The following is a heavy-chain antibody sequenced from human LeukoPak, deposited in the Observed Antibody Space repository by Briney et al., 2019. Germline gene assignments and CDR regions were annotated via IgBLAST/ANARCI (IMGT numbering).Heavy chain of an antibody. J-gene: IGHJ6*03. CDR2: INPSGGST. V-gene: IGHV1-46*01. D-gene: IGHD6-13*01. Sequence: ASVKVSCKASGYTFTSYYVHWVRQAPGEGLEWMGIINPSGGSTSYAQKFQGRVTMTEDTSTDTAYMELSSLRSEDTAVYYCATSDRRYSSSWSDYYYYYMDVWGQGAMVTVSS. CDR1: GYTFTSYY. CDR3: ATSDRRYSSSWSDYYYYYMDV.